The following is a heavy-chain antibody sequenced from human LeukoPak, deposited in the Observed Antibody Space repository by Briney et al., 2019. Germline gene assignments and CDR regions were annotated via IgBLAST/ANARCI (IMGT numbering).Heavy chain of an antibody. V-gene: IGHV3-21*01. CDR1: GFTFSSYS. CDR2: ISSSSSYI. CDR3: AREEAAAKDY. Sequence: GGSLRLSCAVSGFTFSSYSMNWVRQAPGKGLEWVSSISSSSSYIYYADSVKGRFTISRDNAKNSLYLQMNSLRAEDTAVYYCAREEAAAKDYWGQGTLVTVSS. D-gene: IGHD6-13*01. J-gene: IGHJ4*02.